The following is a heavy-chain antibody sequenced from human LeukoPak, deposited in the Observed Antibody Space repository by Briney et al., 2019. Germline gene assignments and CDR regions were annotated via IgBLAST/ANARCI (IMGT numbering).Heavy chain of an antibody. D-gene: IGHD1-7*01. CDR3: ARGGNSANFDY. CDR2: MNPNSGNT. Sequence: ASVKASCKAAGYTFTSYDINWVRQATGLGREWRGWMNPNSGNTGYAQKFQGRVTMTRNTSISTAYMELSSLRSEDTAVYYCARGGNSANFDYWGQGTLVTVSS. J-gene: IGHJ4*02. CDR1: GYTFTSYD. V-gene: IGHV1-8*01.